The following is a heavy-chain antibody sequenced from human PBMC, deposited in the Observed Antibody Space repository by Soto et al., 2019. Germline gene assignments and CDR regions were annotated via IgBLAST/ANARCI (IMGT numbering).Heavy chain of an antibody. D-gene: IGHD6-13*01. CDR2: IYPGDSDT. CDR1: GYSFTSYW. Sequence: PGDSLKISCKGSGYSFTSYWIGWVRQMPGKGLEWMGIIYPGDSDTRYSPSFQGQVTISADKSISTAYLRWSSLKASDTAMYYCARLEEQQLVRSYHYYGMDVWGQGTTVTVSS. CDR3: ARLEEQQLVRSYHYYGMDV. V-gene: IGHV5-51*01. J-gene: IGHJ6*02.